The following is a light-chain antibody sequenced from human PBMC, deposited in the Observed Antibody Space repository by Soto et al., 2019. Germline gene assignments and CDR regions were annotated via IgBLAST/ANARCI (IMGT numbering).Light chain of an antibody. Sequence: EVVLTQSPGTLSFSPGEGATLSCRSSQDVGTNYLAWYQQKPGQAPRLLIFGASSRASGVPGRFSGSGSGTDFTLTISRLEPEDSAVYYCQQFINSPYMYIFGQWPKLEI. V-gene: IGKV3-20*01. J-gene: IGKJ2*01. CDR2: GAS. CDR3: QQFINSPYMYI. CDR1: QDVGTNY.